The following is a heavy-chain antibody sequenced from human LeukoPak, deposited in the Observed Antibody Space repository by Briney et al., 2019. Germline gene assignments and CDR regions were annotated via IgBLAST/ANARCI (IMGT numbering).Heavy chain of an antibody. Sequence: KTGGSLRLSCAASGFTFSSYSMNWVRQAPGKGLEWVSSIGSSSGYIYYADSVKGRFTISRDNAKNSLYLQMNSLRAEHTAVYYCARDSVSYNWNYQDYWGQGTLVTVSS. CDR1: GFTFSSYS. CDR2: IGSSSGYI. CDR3: ARDSVSYNWNYQDY. J-gene: IGHJ4*02. V-gene: IGHV3-21*01. D-gene: IGHD1-7*01.